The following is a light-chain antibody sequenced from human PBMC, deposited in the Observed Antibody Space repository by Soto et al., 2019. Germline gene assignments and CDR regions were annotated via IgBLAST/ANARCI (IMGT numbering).Light chain of an antibody. CDR1: QGIANG. J-gene: IGKJ1*01. CDR2: AAY. V-gene: IGKV1-27*01. Sequence: DIQMTQSPSSLSASMVDRGTITCRASQGIANGLAWYQQKPGKVSKLLIYAAYTLQSGVPSRFSGSGSGTEFTLTIGSLQPEDVATYYCQKSNSGPRTFGQWTKVEI. CDR3: QKSNSGPRT.